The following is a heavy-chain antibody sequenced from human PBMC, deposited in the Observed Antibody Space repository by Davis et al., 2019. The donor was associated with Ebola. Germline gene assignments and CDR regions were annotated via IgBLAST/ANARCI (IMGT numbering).Heavy chain of an antibody. D-gene: IGHD6-13*01. CDR1: GGSISSSNW. V-gene: IGHV4-4*02. Sequence: SETLSLTCAVSGGSISSSNWWSWVRQPPGKGLEWIGEIYHSGSTNYNPSLKSRVTISVDTSKNQFSLKLSSVTAADTAVYYCARDRVAAAGRWYYYYGMDVWGQGTTVTVSS. CDR2: IYHSGST. J-gene: IGHJ6*02. CDR3: ARDRVAAAGRWYYYYGMDV.